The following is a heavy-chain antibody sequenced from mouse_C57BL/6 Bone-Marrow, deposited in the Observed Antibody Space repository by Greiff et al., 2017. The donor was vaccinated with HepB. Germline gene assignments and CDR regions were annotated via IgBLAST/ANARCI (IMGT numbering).Heavy chain of an antibody. CDR1: GYSITSGYY. J-gene: IGHJ3*01. V-gene: IGHV3-6*01. Sequence: EVQLVESGPGLVKPSQSLSLTCSVTGYSITSGYYWNWIRQFPGNKLEWMGYISYDGSNNYNPSLKNRISITRDTSKNQFFLKLNSVTTEDTATYYCARGEDGYPGDWFAYWGQGTLVTVSA. CDR2: ISYDGSN. D-gene: IGHD2-3*01. CDR3: ARGEDGYPGDWFAY.